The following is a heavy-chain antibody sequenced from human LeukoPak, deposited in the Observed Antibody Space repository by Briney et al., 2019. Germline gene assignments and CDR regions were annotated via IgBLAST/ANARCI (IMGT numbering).Heavy chain of an antibody. D-gene: IGHD6-13*01. CDR2: ISKSGDHT. V-gene: IGHV3-23*01. Sequence: GRSLRLSCAASGFTFSRYAMSWVRQAPGKGLEWVSAISKSGDHTYYADSVKGRFTISRDNSKDTLYLRMNSLRAEDTALYYCASPLSSNWYNYWGQGTLVTVPS. J-gene: IGHJ4*02. CDR1: GFTFSRYA. CDR3: ASPLSSNWYNY.